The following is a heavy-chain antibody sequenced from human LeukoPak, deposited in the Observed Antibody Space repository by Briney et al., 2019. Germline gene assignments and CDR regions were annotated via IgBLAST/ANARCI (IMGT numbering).Heavy chain of an antibody. V-gene: IGHV4-34*01. J-gene: IGHJ4*02. Sequence: PSETLSLTCAVYGGSCSGYYWSWIRQPPEKGLEWIGGINHSGSTNYNPSLKSRVTISVDTSKNQFSLKLSSVTAADTAVYYCARVSGWYYFDYWGQGTLVTVSS. D-gene: IGHD6-19*01. CDR2: INHSGST. CDR1: GGSCSGYY. CDR3: ARVSGWYYFDY.